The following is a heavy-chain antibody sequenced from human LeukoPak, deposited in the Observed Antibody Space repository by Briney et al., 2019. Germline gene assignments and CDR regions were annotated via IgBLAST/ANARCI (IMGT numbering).Heavy chain of an antibody. J-gene: IGHJ4*02. Sequence: PGGSLRLSCVASGYPFSSYSMNWIRQAPGKGLEWVSYISVSGGVRSYADSVKGRFTISRDDARNSLYLQMNSLKDEDTAVYYCARDRGYFYAQLDYWGQGTLVTVSS. D-gene: IGHD2/OR15-2a*01. V-gene: IGHV3-48*02. CDR2: ISVSGGVR. CDR1: GYPFSSYS. CDR3: ARDRGYFYAQLDY.